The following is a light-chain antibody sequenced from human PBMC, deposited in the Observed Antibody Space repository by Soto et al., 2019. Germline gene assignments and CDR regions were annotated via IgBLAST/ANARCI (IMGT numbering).Light chain of an antibody. V-gene: IGLV2-14*01. CDR1: SSDVGGYNY. J-gene: IGLJ2*01. CDR2: GVS. Sequence: QSALTQPASVSGSPGQSVTISCTGTSSDVGGYNYVSWYQHHPGKAPKLMLYGVSDRPSGISNRFSGSKSGNTASLTISGLQAEDEADYYCGSYTSSSTLIFGGGTQVTVL. CDR3: GSYTSSSTLI.